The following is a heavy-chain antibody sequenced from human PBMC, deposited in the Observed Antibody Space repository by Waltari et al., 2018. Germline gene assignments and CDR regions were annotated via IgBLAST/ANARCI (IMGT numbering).Heavy chain of an antibody. CDR1: GYSINSGYY. Sequence: QVQLQESGPGLVKPSETLSLTCAVSGYSINSGYYWGWIRQPPGKGLEWIGSTYHSGSTYSNPSRKSRVTISVDTSKTQFSLKLSYVTAADTAVYYCAGPGGTYYGMDVWGQGTTVTVSS. J-gene: IGHJ6*02. V-gene: IGHV4-38-2*01. D-gene: IGHD3-10*01. CDR2: TYHSGST. CDR3: AGPGGTYYGMDV.